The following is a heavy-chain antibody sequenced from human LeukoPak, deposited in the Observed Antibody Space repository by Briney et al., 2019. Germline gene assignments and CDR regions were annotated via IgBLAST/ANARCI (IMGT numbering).Heavy chain of an antibody. CDR1: GDSITTGNYF. CDR2: ISKSGST. V-gene: IGHV4-61*02. CDR3: AKGAGPPWFDP. J-gene: IGHJ5*02. Sequence: SETLSLTCTVSGDSITTGNYFWSWSRQPAGKALEWIGRISKSGSTNYNPSLKSRVTISVDTSKNQFSLKLISVTAADTAVYYCAKGAGPPWFDPWGQGTLVTVSS. D-gene: IGHD6-19*01.